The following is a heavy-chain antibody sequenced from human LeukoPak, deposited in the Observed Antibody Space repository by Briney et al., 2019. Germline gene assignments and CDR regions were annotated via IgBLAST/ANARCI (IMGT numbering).Heavy chain of an antibody. D-gene: IGHD3-22*01. J-gene: IGHJ4*02. Sequence: PSETLSLTCAVYGGSFSGYYWSWIRQPPGKGLEWIGEINHSGSTNYNPSLKSRVTISVDTSKNQFSLKLSSVTAADTAVYYCSRFVGYYYDSSGYPKYYFDYWGQGTLVTVSS. V-gene: IGHV4-34*01. CDR2: INHSGST. CDR1: GGSFSGYY. CDR3: SRFVGYYYDSSGYPKYYFDY.